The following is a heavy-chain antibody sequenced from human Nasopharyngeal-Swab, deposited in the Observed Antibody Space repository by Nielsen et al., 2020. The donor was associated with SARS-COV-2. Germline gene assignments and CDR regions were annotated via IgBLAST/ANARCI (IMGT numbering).Heavy chain of an antibody. CDR2: ISGSGGST. J-gene: IGHJ4*02. D-gene: IGHD3-22*01. CDR3: AKEGGPTTIVVVIPYYFDY. CDR1: GFTFSSYA. V-gene: IGHV3-23*01. Sequence: LTCAASGFTFSSYAMSWVRQAPGKGLEWVSGISGSGGSTYYADSVKGRFTISRDNSKNTLYLQMNSLRAEDTAVYYCAKEGGPTTIVVVIPYYFDYWGQGTLVTVSS.